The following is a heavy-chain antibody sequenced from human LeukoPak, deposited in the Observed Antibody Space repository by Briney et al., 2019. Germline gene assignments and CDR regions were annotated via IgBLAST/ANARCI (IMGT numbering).Heavy chain of an antibody. J-gene: IGHJ4*02. Sequence: SQTLSLTCTVSGGSISSGGYYWSWIRQPPGKGLEWIGEINHSGSTNYNPSLKSRVTISVDTSKNQFSLRLTSVTAADTAVYYCARGIPGRSIDYWGQGTLVTVSS. CDR3: ARGIPGRSIDY. CDR1: GGSISSGGYY. V-gene: IGHV4-30-2*01. CDR2: INHSGST. D-gene: IGHD6-13*01.